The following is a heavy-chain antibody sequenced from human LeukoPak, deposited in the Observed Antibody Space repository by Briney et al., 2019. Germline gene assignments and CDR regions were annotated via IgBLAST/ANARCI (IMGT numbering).Heavy chain of an antibody. CDR2: IYYSGST. V-gene: IGHV4-34*01. Sequence: PSETLSLTCAVYGGSFSGYYWSWIRQPPGKGLEWIGSIYYSGSTYYNPSLKSRVTISVDTSKNQFSLKLSSVTAADTAVYYCARHEHLQYFDYWGQGTLVTVSS. J-gene: IGHJ4*02. CDR3: ARHEHLQYFDY. D-gene: IGHD2-21*01. CDR1: GGSFSGYY.